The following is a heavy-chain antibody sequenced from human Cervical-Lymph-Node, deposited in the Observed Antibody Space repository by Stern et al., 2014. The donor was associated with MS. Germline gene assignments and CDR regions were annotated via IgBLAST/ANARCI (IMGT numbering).Heavy chain of an antibody. J-gene: IGHJ6*02. CDR3: ASSWEHSANWVNYYGMAV. CDR2: IIPIFGTP. Sequence: VQLVESGAEVKKPDSSVKISCKASGGTFNKSAISWVRQAPGHGLEWIGWIIPIFGTPNYAPDFRGRVTISADESTSTAYMDLSSLRSDDTAIYYCASSWEHSANWVNYYGMAVWGQGTTVTVSS. V-gene: IGHV1-69*01. CDR1: GGTFNKSA. D-gene: IGHD7-27*01.